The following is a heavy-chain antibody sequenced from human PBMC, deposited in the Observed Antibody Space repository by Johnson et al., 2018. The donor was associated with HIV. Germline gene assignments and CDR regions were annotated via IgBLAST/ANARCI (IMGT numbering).Heavy chain of an antibody. V-gene: IGHV3-74*02. CDR3: ARSRWADDAFDG. J-gene: IGHJ3*01. Sequence: VQLVESGGGVVQPGRSLRLSCAASGFTFSDHWMQWVRQAPGKGLVWVSRINGDGSRTSYADSVKGRFTIARDNAKNTLFLEMKSLRAADTAVYYCARSRWADDAFDGWGQGTMVTVSS. CDR2: INGDGSRT. D-gene: IGHD1-26*01. CDR1: GFTFSDHW.